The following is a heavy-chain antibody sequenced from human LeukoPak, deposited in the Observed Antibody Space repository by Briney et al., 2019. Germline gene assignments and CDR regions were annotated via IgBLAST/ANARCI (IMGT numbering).Heavy chain of an antibody. CDR1: GYTFTGYY. Sequence: ASVKVSCKASGYTFTGYYMHWVRQAPGQGLEWMGWINPNSGGTNYAQKFQGRVTGTRDTSISTAYMELSRLRSDDTAVYYCTRGRYYSSGSYYTDYWGQGTLVTVSS. CDR2: INPNSGGT. CDR3: TRGRYYSSGSYYTDY. J-gene: IGHJ4*02. D-gene: IGHD3-10*01. V-gene: IGHV1-2*02.